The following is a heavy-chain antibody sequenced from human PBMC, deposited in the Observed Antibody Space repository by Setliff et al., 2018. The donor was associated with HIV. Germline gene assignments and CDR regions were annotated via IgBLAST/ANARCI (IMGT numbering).Heavy chain of an antibody. CDR2: IRSKTDGGTT. CDR3: ARDRGWY. D-gene: IGHD3-10*01. CDR1: GFTFSNAW. J-gene: IGHJ4*02. Sequence: GGSLRLSCAASGFTFSNAWMSWVRQAPGKGLEWVGRIRSKTDGGTTDYVTPVKGRFTISRDNAKNSLYLQMNSLRAEDTAVYYCARDRGWYWGQGTLVTVSS. V-gene: IGHV3-15*01.